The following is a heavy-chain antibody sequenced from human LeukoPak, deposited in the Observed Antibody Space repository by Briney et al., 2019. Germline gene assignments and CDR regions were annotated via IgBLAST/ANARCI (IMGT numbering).Heavy chain of an antibody. J-gene: IGHJ5*02. CDR2: IYYSGST. D-gene: IGHD3-9*01. CDR3: AGPPYYDILTGYRAFDP. Sequence: SETLSLTCTVSGGSISSSSYYWGWIRQPPGKGLEWIGSIYYSGSTYHNPSLKSRVTISVDTSKNQFSLKLSSVTAADTAVYYCAGPPYYDILTGYRAFDPWGQGTLVTVSS. V-gene: IGHV4-39*01. CDR1: GGSISSSSYY.